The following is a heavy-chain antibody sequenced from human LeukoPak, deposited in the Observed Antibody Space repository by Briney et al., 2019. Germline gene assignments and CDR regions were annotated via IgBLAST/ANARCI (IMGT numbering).Heavy chain of an antibody. CDR1: GGTFSSYA. J-gene: IGHJ6*03. CDR3: ARSRRVTMVVTQPYYYMVV. D-gene: IGHD4-23*01. Sequence: SVKVSCKASGGTFSSYAISWVRQAPGQGLEWMGGIIPIFGTADYAQKFQGRVTITTDESTSTAYMELSSLRSEDTAVYYCARSRRVTMVVTQPYYYMVVWGKGTTVTVSS. V-gene: IGHV1-69*05. CDR2: IIPIFGTA.